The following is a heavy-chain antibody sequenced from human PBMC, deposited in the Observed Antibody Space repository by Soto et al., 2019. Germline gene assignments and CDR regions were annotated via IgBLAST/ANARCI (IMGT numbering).Heavy chain of an antibody. J-gene: IGHJ4*02. CDR3: TRVVGVTAELDY. CDR1: GGSISSGGYY. D-gene: IGHD1-26*01. Sequence: PSETLSLTCTVSGGSISSGGYYWSWIRQHPGKGLEWIGYIYYSGSTYYNPSLKSRATISVDTSKNQFSLKLNSVTAADTAVYYCTRVVGVTAELDYWGQGTLVTVSS. V-gene: IGHV4-31*03. CDR2: IYYSGST.